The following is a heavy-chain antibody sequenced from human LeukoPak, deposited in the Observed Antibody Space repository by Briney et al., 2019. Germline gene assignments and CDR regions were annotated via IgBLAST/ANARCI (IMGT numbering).Heavy chain of an antibody. D-gene: IGHD1-26*01. CDR2: FLYSGTT. CDR3: ATLVYSGSRYHFDT. J-gene: IGHJ4*02. CDR1: NGAVKNYY. Sequence: SGTLSLPCSVSNGAVKNYYWTWIRQPPGQGLEWIGNFLYSGTTTYRASLDSRLIISVDNSKNTVSLRLFSVTAADTAVYYCATLVYSGSRYHFDTWGQGTLVTVSS. V-gene: IGHV4-59*02.